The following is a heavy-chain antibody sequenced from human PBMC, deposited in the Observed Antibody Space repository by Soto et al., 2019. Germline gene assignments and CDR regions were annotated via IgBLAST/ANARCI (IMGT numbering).Heavy chain of an antibody. D-gene: IGHD3-10*01. CDR1: GYTFTSYY. CDR3: ARDLSVRGPRGGMDV. CDR2: INPSGGST. J-gene: IGHJ6*02. V-gene: IGHV1-46*01. Sequence: ASVKVSCKASGYTFTSYYMHWVRQAPGQGLEWMGIINPSGGSTSYAKKFQGRVTMTAAESTSTAYMELSSLRPEDTAVYYCARDLSVRGPRGGMDVWGQGTTVTVSS.